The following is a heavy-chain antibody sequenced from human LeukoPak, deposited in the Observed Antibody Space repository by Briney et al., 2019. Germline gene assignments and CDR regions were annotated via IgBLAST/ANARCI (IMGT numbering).Heavy chain of an antibody. CDR1: GGSISSSSYY. Sequence: PSETLSLTCTVSGGSISSSSYYWGWIRQPPGKGLEWIGSIYYSGSTYYNPSLKSRVTISVDTSKNQFSLKLSSVTAADTAVYYCARDLATVTHLYYYGMDVWGQGTTVTVSS. CDR3: ARDLATVTHLYYYGMDV. V-gene: IGHV4-39*07. D-gene: IGHD4-17*01. CDR2: IYYSGST. J-gene: IGHJ6*02.